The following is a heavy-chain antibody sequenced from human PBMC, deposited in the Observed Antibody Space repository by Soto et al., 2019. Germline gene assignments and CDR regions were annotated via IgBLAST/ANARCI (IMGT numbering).Heavy chain of an antibody. CDR1: GGSVSSGSYY. D-gene: IGHD2-21*02. CDR2: MYNTGST. V-gene: IGHV4-61*01. Sequence: PSATLSLTCTVSGGSVSSGSYYWSWIRQPQGKGLEWIGYMYNTGSTVYNPSFKSRVTISVDTSKNQFSLKLNSVTAADTAVYYCARDLWGYCGTDCYPLDVWGQGTTVTVS. J-gene: IGHJ6*01. CDR3: ARDLWGYCGTDCYPLDV.